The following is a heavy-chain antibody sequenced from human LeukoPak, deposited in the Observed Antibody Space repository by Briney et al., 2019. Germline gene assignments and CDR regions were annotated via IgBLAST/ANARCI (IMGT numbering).Heavy chain of an antibody. V-gene: IGHV4-59*01. Sequence: PSETLSLTCTVSGGSISSYYWSWIRQPPGKGLEWIGYIYYSGSTNYNPSLKSRVTISVDTSKNQFSLKLSSVTAAGTAVYYCASLRYLGSGEDQEYFQHWGQGTLVTVSS. J-gene: IGHJ1*01. CDR2: IYYSGST. CDR3: ASLRYLGSGEDQEYFQH. D-gene: IGHD6-19*01. CDR1: GGSISSYY.